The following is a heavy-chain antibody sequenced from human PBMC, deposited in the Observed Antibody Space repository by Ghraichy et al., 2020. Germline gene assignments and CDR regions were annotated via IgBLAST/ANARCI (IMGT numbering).Heavy chain of an antibody. CDR1: GFSLSTSGMC. D-gene: IGHD6-19*01. CDR2: IDWDDDK. CDR3: ARIPPNSSGWYRSSLYYFDY. J-gene: IGHJ4*02. Sequence: SGPTLVKPTQTLTLTCTFSGFSLSTSGMCVSWIRQPPGKALEWLALIDWDDDKYYSTSLKTRLTISKDTSKNQVVLTMTNMDPVDTATYYCARIPPNSSGWYRSSLYYFDYWGQGTLVTVSS. V-gene: IGHV2-70*01.